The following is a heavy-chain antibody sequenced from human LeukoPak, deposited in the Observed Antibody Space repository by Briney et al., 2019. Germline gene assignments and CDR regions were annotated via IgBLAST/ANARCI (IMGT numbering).Heavy chain of an antibody. CDR1: GYTFTSYD. D-gene: IGHD4-17*01. V-gene: IGHV1-8*01. CDR2: MNPNSGNT. J-gene: IGHJ4*02. Sequence: ASVKVSCKASGYTFTSYDINWVRQATGQGLEWMGWMNPNSGNTGYAQKFRGRVTMTRNTSISTAYMELSSLRSEDTAVYYCARGYYGDYFPDYWGQGTLVTVSS. CDR3: ARGYYGDYFPDY.